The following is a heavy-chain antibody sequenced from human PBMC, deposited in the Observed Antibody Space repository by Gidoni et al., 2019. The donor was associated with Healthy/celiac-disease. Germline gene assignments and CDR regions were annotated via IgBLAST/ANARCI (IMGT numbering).Heavy chain of an antibody. J-gene: IGHJ6*02. CDR3: ARPTVTTDYYGMDV. V-gene: IGHV3-21*01. Sequence: EVQLVESGGGLVKPGGSLTLSCAASGFTFSSYSMNWVRQAPGKGLGWVSSISSSSSYIYYADSGKGRFTSSRDNAKNSLYLQMNSLRAEDTAVYYCARPTVTTDYYGMDVWGQGTTVTVSS. CDR1: GFTFSSYS. CDR2: ISSSSSYI. D-gene: IGHD4-17*01.